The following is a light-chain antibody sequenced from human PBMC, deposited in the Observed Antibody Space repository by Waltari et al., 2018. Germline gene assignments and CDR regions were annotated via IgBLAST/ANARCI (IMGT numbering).Light chain of an antibody. V-gene: IGLV2-14*01. J-gene: IGLJ2*01. CDR3: SSYTSSSTLV. CDR1: SSHVGGYNY. CDR2: DVS. Sequence: QSALTQPASVSGSPGQSITISCTGTSSHVGGYNYVSWYQQPPGKAPKLMIYDVSNRPSGVSNRFSGSKSGNTASLTISGLQAEDEADYYCSSYTSSSTLVFGGGTKLTVL.